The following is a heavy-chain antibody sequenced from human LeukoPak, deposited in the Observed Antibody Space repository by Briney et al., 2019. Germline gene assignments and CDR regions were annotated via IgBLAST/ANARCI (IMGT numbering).Heavy chain of an antibody. Sequence: HSGGSLRLSCTASGLSLSGFALTWVRQAPGKGLEHVSAISASGFSTYYVSSVKGRFTISRDNSNNTLFLQMNSLKVEDTAVYFCAKHTGTAPGDAYNVWGQGTVVTVS. CDR2: ISASGFST. V-gene: IGHV3-23*01. J-gene: IGHJ3*01. D-gene: IGHD1-1*01. CDR3: AKHTGTAPGDAYNV. CDR1: GLSLSGFA.